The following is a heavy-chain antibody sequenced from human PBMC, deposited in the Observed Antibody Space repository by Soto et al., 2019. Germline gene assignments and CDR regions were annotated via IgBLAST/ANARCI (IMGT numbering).Heavy chain of an antibody. D-gene: IGHD2-21*01. CDR3: ARDSAALYYHPYGTDV. CDR1: WLSYSNNGMC. V-gene: IGHV2-70*11. Sequence: KPTRTLTLTCSSPWLSYSNNGMCVSWIRQPPGKALEWLARSDLDDDKYYSTSRKTRLTISKDPSKNQVVLTMPNMDPVDTAPYSCARDSAALYYHPYGTDVWGHATTVTV. J-gene: IGHJ6*02. CDR2: SDLDDDK.